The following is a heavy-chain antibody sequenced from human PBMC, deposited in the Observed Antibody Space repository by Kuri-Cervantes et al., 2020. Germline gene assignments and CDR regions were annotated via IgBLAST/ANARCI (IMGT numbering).Heavy chain of an antibody. Sequence: SETLSLTCAVSGYSISSGYYWGWIRQPPGKGLEWIGSIYHSGSTYYNSSLASRVTISVETSKNQFSLKLTSVTAADTAVYYCASEIEMTTIVGRRVDPWGQGILVTVSS. CDR3: ASEIEMTTIVGRRVDP. CDR2: IYHSGST. J-gene: IGHJ5*02. CDR1: GYSISSGYY. V-gene: IGHV4-38-2*01. D-gene: IGHD5-24*01.